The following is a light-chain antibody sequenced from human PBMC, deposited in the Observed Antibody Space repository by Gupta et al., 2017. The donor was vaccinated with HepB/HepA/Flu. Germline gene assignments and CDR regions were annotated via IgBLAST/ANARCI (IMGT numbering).Light chain of an antibody. CDR3: CSYAGSYTWV. CDR1: SSDIGGYNY. CDR2: DVS. Sequence: QSALTQPRSVSGSPGQSVIMSCTGTSSDIGGYNYVSWYQQHPGKAPKLMIYDVSRRPSGVSDRVSGSKSGNTASLTISGLQAEDEADYYCCSYAGSYTWVFGGGTKMTVL. V-gene: IGLV2-11*01. J-gene: IGLJ3*02.